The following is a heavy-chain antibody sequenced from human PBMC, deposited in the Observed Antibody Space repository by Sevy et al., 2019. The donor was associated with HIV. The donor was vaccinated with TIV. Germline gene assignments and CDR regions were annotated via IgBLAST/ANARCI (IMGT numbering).Heavy chain of an antibody. D-gene: IGHD2-15*01. J-gene: IGHJ4*02. CDR3: ARPYCSGDDCYSELDY. Sequence: GGSLRLSCAASGFNFRNYSMTWVRQAPGKGLDWVSYISSGSGTIHYADPVKDRFTISRDNAKNSLFLQMNSLRDEDTAIYYCARPYCSGDDCYSELDYWGQGILVTVSS. V-gene: IGHV3-48*02. CDR1: GFNFRNYS. CDR2: ISSGSGTI.